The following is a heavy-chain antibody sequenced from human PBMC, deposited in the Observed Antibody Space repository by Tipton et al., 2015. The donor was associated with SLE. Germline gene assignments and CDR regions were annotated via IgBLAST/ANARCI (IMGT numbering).Heavy chain of an antibody. CDR3: ASPTRSWYYYGMDV. J-gene: IGHJ6*02. D-gene: IGHD1-26*01. CDR2: IYTSGST. CDR1: GGSISSGSYY. V-gene: IGHV4-61*02. Sequence: GLVKPSETLSLTCTVSGGSISSGSYYWSWIRQPAGKGLEWIGRIYTSGSTNYNPSLKSRVTISVDTSKNQFSLKLSSVTAADTAVYYCASPTRSWYYYGMDVWGQGTTVTVSS.